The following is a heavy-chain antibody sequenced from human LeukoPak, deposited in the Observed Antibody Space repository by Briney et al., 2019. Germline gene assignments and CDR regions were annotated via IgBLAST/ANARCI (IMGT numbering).Heavy chain of an antibody. Sequence: PGGSLRLSCAASGFTFSSYAMSWVRQAPGKGLEWVSAISGSGGSTYYADSVKGRFTISRDNSKNTLYLQMNSLRAEDTAVYYCAKEENYGSGSYYNDYFDYWGQGTLVIVSS. V-gene: IGHV3-23*01. CDR3: AKEENYGSGSYYNDYFDY. J-gene: IGHJ4*02. D-gene: IGHD3-10*01. CDR2: ISGSGGST. CDR1: GFTFSSYA.